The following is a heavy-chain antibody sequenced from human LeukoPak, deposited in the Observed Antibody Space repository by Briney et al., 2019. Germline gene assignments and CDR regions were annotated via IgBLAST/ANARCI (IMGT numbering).Heavy chain of an antibody. V-gene: IGHV4-61*05. CDR3: ARGPRK. CDR2: VYYSGSP. CDR1: GGSISSSSYF. Sequence: SETLSLTCTVSGGSISSSSYFWGWIRQPPGKGLEWIGEVYYSGSPNYNSSLKSRVTISLDKTKNQFLLNLTSVTAADTAVYYCARGPRKWGQGTMVTVSS. J-gene: IGHJ3*01.